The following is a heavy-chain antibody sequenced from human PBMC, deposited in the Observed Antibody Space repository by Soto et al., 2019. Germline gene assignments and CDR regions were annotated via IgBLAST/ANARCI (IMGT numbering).Heavy chain of an antibody. D-gene: IGHD6-19*01. V-gene: IGHV3-21*01. CDR2: ISSSSYI. CDR3: ARDEVAGLKPNWFDP. J-gene: IGHJ5*02. CDR1: GFTFGSYS. Sequence: GGSLRLSCAASGFTFGSYSMNWVRQAPGKGLEWVSSISSSSYIYYADSVKGRFTISRDNAKNSLYLQMNSLRAEDTAVYYCARDEVAGLKPNWFDPWGQGTLVTVSS.